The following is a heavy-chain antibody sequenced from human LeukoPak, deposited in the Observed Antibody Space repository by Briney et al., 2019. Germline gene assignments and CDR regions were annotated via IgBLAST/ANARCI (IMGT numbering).Heavy chain of an antibody. Sequence: PSETPSLTCTVSGGSISSYYWSWIRQPPGKGLEWIGYIYHSGSTYYNPSLKSRVTISVDRSKNQFSLKLSSVTAADTAVYYCARETTLTGYSSGLGFNYWGQGTLVTVSS. V-gene: IGHV4-59*12. D-gene: IGHD6-19*01. CDR1: GGSISSYY. J-gene: IGHJ4*02. CDR3: ARETTLTGYSSGLGFNY. CDR2: IYHSGST.